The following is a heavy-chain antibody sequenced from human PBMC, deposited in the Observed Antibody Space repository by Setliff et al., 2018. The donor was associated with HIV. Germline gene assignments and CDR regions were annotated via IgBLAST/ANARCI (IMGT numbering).Heavy chain of an antibody. V-gene: IGHV1-69*13. CDR1: GGTFSSYT. CDR2: IIPIFATA. CDR3: ARGSGDYYDGSGRPAPWDY. Sequence: SVKVSCKASGGTFSSYTINRVRQAPGQGLEWMGGIIPIFATANYAQKFQGRVTITADESTSTAYMELSSLRSEDTAVYYCARGSGDYYDGSGRPAPWDYWGQGTLVTVSS. J-gene: IGHJ4*02. D-gene: IGHD3-22*01.